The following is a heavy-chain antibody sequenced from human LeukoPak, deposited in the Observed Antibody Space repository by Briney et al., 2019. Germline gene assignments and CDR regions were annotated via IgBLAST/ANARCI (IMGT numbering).Heavy chain of an antibody. CDR2: ISWNSGSI. J-gene: IGHJ4*02. CDR1: GFPFDDYA. Sequence: ALRLSCAASGFPFDDYAMHWVRQAPGKGLEWVSGISWNSGSIGYADSVKGRFTISGDNAKNSLYLQMNSLRAEDTALYYCAKDIAAAGMGVFDYWGQGTLVTVSS. V-gene: IGHV3-9*01. CDR3: AKDIAAAGMGVFDY. D-gene: IGHD6-13*01.